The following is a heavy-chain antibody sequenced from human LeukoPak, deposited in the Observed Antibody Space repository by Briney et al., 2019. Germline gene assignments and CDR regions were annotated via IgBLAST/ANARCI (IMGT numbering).Heavy chain of an antibody. V-gene: IGHV4/OR15-8*01. CDR1: GGSIDSTNW. CDR3: ARSHDHLWGNYPDY. CDR2: IHHNGRI. D-gene: IGHD3-16*02. J-gene: IGHJ4*02. Sequence: SETLSLTCDVSGGSIDSTNWWNWVRQPPGKGLEWIGEIHHNGRINYNPSLKSRVTLSVDKSKNQFSLRLNSVTAADTAMYYCARSHDHLWGNYPDYWGQGTLVTVSS.